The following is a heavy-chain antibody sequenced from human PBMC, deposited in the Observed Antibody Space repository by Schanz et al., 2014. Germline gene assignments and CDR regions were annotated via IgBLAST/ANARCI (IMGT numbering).Heavy chain of an antibody. CDR1: GGSITSNSYY. CDR3: ARRHGLIRGILIGDD. J-gene: IGHJ4*02. Sequence: QLQLQESGPGLVKPSETLSLTCSVSGGSITSNSYYWGWIRQSPGKGLEWIGYVFYSGTTYYNPPRGDGVTIPGNTPETRSSLSLPSATAADTAVYFCARRHGLIRGILIGDDWGRGTLVTVSS. CDR2: VFYSGTT. V-gene: IGHV4-39*01. D-gene: IGHD3-10*01.